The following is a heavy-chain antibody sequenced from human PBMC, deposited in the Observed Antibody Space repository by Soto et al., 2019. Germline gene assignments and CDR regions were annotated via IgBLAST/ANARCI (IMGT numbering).Heavy chain of an antibody. CDR2: ISGTGGGT. V-gene: IGHV3-23*01. D-gene: IGHD3-10*01. CDR3: AKRGSGSYYNAADY. Sequence: EVQLLESGGGLVQPGGSLRLSCAASGFTFTNYAMTWVRQAPGKGLEWVSAISGTGGGTFYADSVRGRFTISRDNSKNTVYLQMSSLRAEDTAVYYGAKRGSGSYYNAADYWGQGTLVTVSS. J-gene: IGHJ4*02. CDR1: GFTFTNYA.